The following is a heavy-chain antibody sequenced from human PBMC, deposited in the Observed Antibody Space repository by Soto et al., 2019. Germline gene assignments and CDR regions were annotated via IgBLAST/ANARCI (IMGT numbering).Heavy chain of an antibody. J-gene: IGHJ4*02. Sequence: QLQLQESGPGLVKPSETLSLTCTVSGGSISSSSYYWGWIRQPPGKGLEWIGSIYYSGSTYYNPSLKSRVTISVDTSKNQFSLKLSSVTAADTAVYYCARSQIAVAGYYFDYWGQGTLVTVSS. D-gene: IGHD6-19*01. CDR1: GGSISSSSYY. V-gene: IGHV4-39*01. CDR3: ARSQIAVAGYYFDY. CDR2: IYYSGST.